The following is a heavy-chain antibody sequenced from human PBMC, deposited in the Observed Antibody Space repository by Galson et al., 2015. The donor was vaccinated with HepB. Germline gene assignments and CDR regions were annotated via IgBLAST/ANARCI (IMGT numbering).Heavy chain of an antibody. CDR3: ARQIVGAANFDY. J-gene: IGHJ4*02. V-gene: IGHV5-51*01. CDR2: IYPADSDT. D-gene: IGHD1-26*01. Sequence: QSGAEVKKHGESLNISCKGSRQSFRNYWIGWVRQMPGKGLEWMGMIYPADSDTRNSPSFQGHVTISADNSLSTAYLQWSSLKVSDTAVYYCARQIVGAANFDYWGQGTLVTVSS. CDR1: RQSFRNYW.